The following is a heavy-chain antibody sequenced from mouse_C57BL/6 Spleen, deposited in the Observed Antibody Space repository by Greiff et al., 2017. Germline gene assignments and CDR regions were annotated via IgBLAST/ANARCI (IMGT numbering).Heavy chain of an antibody. J-gene: IGHJ1*03. CDR1: GYSITGGYY. V-gene: IGHV3-6*01. CDR2: ISYDGSN. CDR3: ARGGRVWYFDF. Sequence: EVKLMESGPGLVKPSQSLSLTCSVTGYSITGGYYWNWIRQFPGNKLEWMGYISYDGSNNYNPYLKNRISITRDTSKNQFFLKLNSVTTEDTATYYCARGGRVWYFDFWGTGTTVTVSS.